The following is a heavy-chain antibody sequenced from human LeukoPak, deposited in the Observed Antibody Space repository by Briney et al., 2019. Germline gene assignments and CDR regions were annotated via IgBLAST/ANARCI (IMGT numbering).Heavy chain of an antibody. CDR2: IGASGADT. CDR1: GFTFTNYA. CDR3: ARDLDSSGYYYYYYGMDV. D-gene: IGHD3-22*01. V-gene: IGHV3-23*01. Sequence: GGSLRLSCAASGFTFTNYAMTWVRQAPGKGLEWVSVIGASGADTYYSDSVKGRFTISRDNSKNTLYPQMNSLRAEDTAVYYCARDLDSSGYYYYYYGMDVWGQGTTVTVSS. J-gene: IGHJ6*02.